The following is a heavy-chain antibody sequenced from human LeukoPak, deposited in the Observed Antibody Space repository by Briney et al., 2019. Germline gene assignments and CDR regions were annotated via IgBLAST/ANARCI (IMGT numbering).Heavy chain of an antibody. D-gene: IGHD6-13*01. V-gene: IGHV3-48*04. CDR2: ISSSSRTI. J-gene: IGHJ4*02. Sequence: GGSLRLSCAASGFTFSTYSMNWVRQAPGKGPEWVSYISSSSRTIHHADSVKGRFTISRDNAKNSLYLQMNSLRAEDTAVYYCARGHSSNYYLNFDYWGQGTLVTVSS. CDR3: ARGHSSNYYLNFDY. CDR1: GFTFSTYS.